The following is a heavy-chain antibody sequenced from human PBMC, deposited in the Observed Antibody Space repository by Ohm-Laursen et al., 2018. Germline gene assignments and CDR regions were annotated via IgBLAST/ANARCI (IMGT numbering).Heavy chain of an antibody. D-gene: IGHD6-19*01. V-gene: IGHV4-4*07. CDR2: IYASGTT. Sequence: SDTLSLTCTVSGASISSYYWSWIRQPAGQGLEWIGRIYASGTTSYNPSLTIRFTMSLDTSKNQFSLKLSSVTAADTAVYYCARYNIGSWFDPWGQGTLVTVSS. J-gene: IGHJ5*02. CDR1: GASISSYY. CDR3: ARYNIGSWFDP.